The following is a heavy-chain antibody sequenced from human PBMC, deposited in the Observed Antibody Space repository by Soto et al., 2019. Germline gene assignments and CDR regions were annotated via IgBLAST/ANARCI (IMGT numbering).Heavy chain of an antibody. CDR3: ARGILEAAASKPFDI. D-gene: IGHD6-13*01. Sequence: SETLSLTCIVSNGSISDYYWTWIRQPPGKGLEWIGYIYNSVRTHYSPSIKSRVTISVDTSKNQFSLKLSSVTAADTAVYYCARGILEAAASKPFDIWGQGTMVTVSS. CDR2: IYNSVRT. CDR1: NGSISDYY. J-gene: IGHJ3*02. V-gene: IGHV4-59*01.